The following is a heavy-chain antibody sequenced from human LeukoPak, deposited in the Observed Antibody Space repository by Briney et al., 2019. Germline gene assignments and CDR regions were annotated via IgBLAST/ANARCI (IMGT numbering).Heavy chain of an antibody. CDR1: GYTFTGYY. Sequence: GASVKVSCKASGYTFTGYYMHWVRQAPGQGLEWMGWINPNSGGTNYAQKFQGRVTMTRDTSISTAYMELSRLRSDDTAVYYCARDSGTVRFLEWYQPPQCSWFDPWGQGTLVTVSS. D-gene: IGHD3-3*01. J-gene: IGHJ5*02. CDR2: INPNSGGT. CDR3: ARDSGTVRFLEWYQPPQCSWFDP. V-gene: IGHV1-2*02.